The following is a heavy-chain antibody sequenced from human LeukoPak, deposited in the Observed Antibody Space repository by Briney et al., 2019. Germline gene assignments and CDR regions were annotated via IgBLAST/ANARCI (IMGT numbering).Heavy chain of an antibody. V-gene: IGHV3-23*01. CDR2: ISGSGGST. J-gene: IGHJ4*02. D-gene: IGHD6-13*01. Sequence: GGSVRLSCAASGFTFSSYAMSWVRQAPGKGLEWVSAISGSGGSTYYADSVKGRFTITRDNSKNTLYLQMNSLRAEDTAVYYCAKDTIAAAGMAPFDYWGQGTLVTVSS. CDR1: GFTFSSYA. CDR3: AKDTIAAAGMAPFDY.